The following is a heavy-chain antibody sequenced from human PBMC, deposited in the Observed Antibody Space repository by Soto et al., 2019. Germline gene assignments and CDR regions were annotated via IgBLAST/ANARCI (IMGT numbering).Heavy chain of an antibody. D-gene: IGHD6-19*01. J-gene: IGHJ4*02. Sequence: SETLSLTCTVSGGSISSYYWSWIRQPPGKGLEWIGYIYYSGSTNYNPSPKSRVTISVDTSKNQFSLKLSSVTAADTAVYYCARVRSSGWYGYYFDYWGQGTLVTVSS. CDR1: GGSISSYY. CDR3: ARVRSSGWYGYYFDY. V-gene: IGHV4-59*01. CDR2: IYYSGST.